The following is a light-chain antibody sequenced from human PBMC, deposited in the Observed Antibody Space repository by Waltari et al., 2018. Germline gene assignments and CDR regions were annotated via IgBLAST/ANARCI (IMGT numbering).Light chain of an antibody. V-gene: IGKV1-5*03. J-gene: IGKJ2*01. CDR1: QSFSSW. CDR3: QQYNRYPYT. CDR2: EAS. Sequence: DIQMTQSPSTLSASVGDRVTITCRASQSFSSWLAWYQLKPGKAPKLLIYEASTLESGLPSRFSGSGSGTEFTLTISSLQPDDSATYFCQQYNRYPYTFGQGTKLEIK.